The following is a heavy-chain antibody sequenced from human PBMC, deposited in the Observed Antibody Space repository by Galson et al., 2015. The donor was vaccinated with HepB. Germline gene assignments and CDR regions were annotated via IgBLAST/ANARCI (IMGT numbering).Heavy chain of an antibody. CDR1: GFTLSSYP. CDR3: CSSRRTGPRGRHLDY. Sequence: SLRLSCAASGFTLSSYPMNWVRQAPGKGLEWISYITSSSNVIYYADSVKGRFTISRDNSKDTLYLQMNSLRTEDTAVYYCCSSRRTGPRGRHLDYWGQGTLVTVPS. V-gene: IGHV3-48*01. J-gene: IGHJ4*02. CDR2: ITSSSNVI. D-gene: IGHD2-15*01.